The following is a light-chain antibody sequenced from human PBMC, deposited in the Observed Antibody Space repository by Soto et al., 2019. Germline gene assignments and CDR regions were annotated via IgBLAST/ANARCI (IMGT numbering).Light chain of an antibody. CDR1: SSNIGSNT. CDR2: SNN. CDR3: AAWDDSLNGSVV. V-gene: IGLV1-44*01. J-gene: IGLJ2*01. Sequence: QSVLTQRPSASGTPGQRVTISCSGSSSNIGSNTVNWYQQLPGTAPKLLIYSNNQRPSGVPDRFSGSKSGTSASLAISGLQSEDEADYYCAAWDDSLNGSVVFGGGTQLTVL.